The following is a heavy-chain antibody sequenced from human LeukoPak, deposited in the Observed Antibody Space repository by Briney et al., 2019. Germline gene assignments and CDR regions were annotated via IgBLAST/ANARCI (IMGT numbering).Heavy chain of an antibody. V-gene: IGHV3-15*01. J-gene: IGHJ4*02. CDR1: RFTFSNAW. D-gene: IGHD3-22*01. CDR3: TTERRDYDSSGYYLDY. CDR2: IKSKTDGGTT. Sequence: PGGSLRLSCAHSRFTFSNAWMSWVRPAPGKGVEWVGRIKSKTDGGTTDYAAPVTGRFTISRDDSKNTLYLQMNSLKTEDTAVYYCTTERRDYDSSGYYLDYWGQGTLVTVSS.